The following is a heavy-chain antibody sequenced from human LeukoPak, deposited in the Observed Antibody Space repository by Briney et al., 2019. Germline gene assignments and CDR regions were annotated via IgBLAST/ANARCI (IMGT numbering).Heavy chain of an antibody. CDR2: IIPIFGTA. CDR3: ARDLSGYSYGLPDP. D-gene: IGHD5-18*01. V-gene: IGHV1-69*13. Sequence: ASVKVSCKASGGTFSSYAISWVRQAPGQGLVWMGGIIPIFGTANYAQKFQGRVTITADESTSTAHMELSSLRSEDTAVYYCARDLSGYSYGLPDPWGQGTLVTVSS. CDR1: GGTFSSYA. J-gene: IGHJ5*02.